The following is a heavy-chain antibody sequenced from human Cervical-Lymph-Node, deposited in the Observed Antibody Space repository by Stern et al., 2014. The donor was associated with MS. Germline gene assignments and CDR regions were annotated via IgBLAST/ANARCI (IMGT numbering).Heavy chain of an antibody. J-gene: IGHJ4*02. CDR3: ARQRYFDY. V-gene: IGHV5-51*01. Sequence: EVQLVESGPEVKRPGESLKISCQASGYTFTSYWIGWVRQMPGKGLEWIALIFPGGSDIRYSPSFQGQVTISAEKSSSTAYLQWNNLKASDTAIYYCARQRYFDYWGQGTLVTVSS. CDR2: IFPGGSDI. CDR1: GYTFTSYW.